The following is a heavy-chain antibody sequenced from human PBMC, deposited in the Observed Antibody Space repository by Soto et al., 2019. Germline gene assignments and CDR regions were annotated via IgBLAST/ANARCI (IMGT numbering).Heavy chain of an antibody. J-gene: IGHJ4*02. D-gene: IGHD5-18*01. CDR3: ARDLGYSYSDY. Sequence: QVQLVQSGAEVKKPGASVKVSCKASGYTFTSDAIHWVRQAPGQRLECMGWINAGNGNTKYSQKFQGRVTITRDTSASTAYMQLSSLTSEDTAVHYCARDLGYSYSDYWGQGTLVNVSS. CDR1: GYTFTSDA. V-gene: IGHV1-3*01. CDR2: INAGNGNT.